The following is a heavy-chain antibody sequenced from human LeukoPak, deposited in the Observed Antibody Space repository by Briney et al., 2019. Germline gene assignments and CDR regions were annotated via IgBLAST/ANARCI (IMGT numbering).Heavy chain of an antibody. D-gene: IGHD6-13*01. CDR1: GFTFSNAW. CDR3: TVRIAAAGTGD. CDR2: IKSKTDGGTT. Sequence: GGSLRLSCAASGFTFSNAWMSWVRQAPGKGLEWGGRIKSKTDGGTTDYAAPVKGTFTISRDDSKNTLYLQMNSLKTEDTAVYYCTVRIAAAGTGDWGQGTLVTVSS. V-gene: IGHV3-15*01. J-gene: IGHJ4*02.